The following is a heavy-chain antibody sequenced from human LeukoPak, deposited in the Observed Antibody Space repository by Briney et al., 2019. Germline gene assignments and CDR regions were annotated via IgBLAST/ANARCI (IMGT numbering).Heavy chain of an antibody. Sequence: SETLSLTCTVSGGSISSSSYYWGWIRQPPGKGLEWIGSIYYSGSTYYNPSLKSRVTISVDTSKNQFSLKLSSVTAADTAVYYCARPTSKLGSFDYWGQGTLVTVSS. V-gene: IGHV4-39*01. CDR2: IYYSGST. CDR3: ARPTSKLGSFDY. J-gene: IGHJ4*02. CDR1: GGSISSSSYY. D-gene: IGHD2/OR15-2a*01.